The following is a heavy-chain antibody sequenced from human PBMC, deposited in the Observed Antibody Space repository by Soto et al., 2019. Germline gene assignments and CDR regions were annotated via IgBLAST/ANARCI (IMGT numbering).Heavy chain of an antibody. CDR1: GGSISTYY. CDR2: ISVIAGT. CDR3: TRGAGPPWFDS. V-gene: IGHV4-4*07. J-gene: IGHJ5*01. Sequence: PSETLSLTCTVSGGSISTYYWSWIRQPAGKGLEWIGRISVIAGTNYSPSLMSRVTMSIDRSKNQFSLEMTPVTAADTALYYCTRGAGPPWFDSWGQGTLVTVSS.